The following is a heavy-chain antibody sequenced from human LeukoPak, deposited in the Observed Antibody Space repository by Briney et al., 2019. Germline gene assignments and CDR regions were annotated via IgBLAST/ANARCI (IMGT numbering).Heavy chain of an antibody. Sequence: SETLSLTCAVYGGSFSGYYWSWIRRPPGKGLEWIGYIYYSGSTNYNPSLKSRVTISVDTSKNQFSLKLSSVTAADTAVYYCARHAGYYYDSSGYYYLDYWGQGTLVTVSS. J-gene: IGHJ4*02. D-gene: IGHD3-22*01. V-gene: IGHV4-59*01. CDR2: IYYSGST. CDR3: ARHAGYYYDSSGYYYLDY. CDR1: GGSFSGYY.